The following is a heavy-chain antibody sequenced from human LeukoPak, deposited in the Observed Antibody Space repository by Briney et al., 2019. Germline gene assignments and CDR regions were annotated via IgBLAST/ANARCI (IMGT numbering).Heavy chain of an antibody. CDR1: GFTFDDYA. CDR2: ISWNSGSI. D-gene: IGHD3-16*01. J-gene: IGHJ6*03. Sequence: PGRSLRLSCAASGFTFDDYAMHWVRQAPGKGLEWVSGISWNSGSIGYADSVKGRFTISRDNAKNSLYLQMNSLRAEDTALYYCAKAAFRLEPYYYYYMDVWGKGTTVTVSS. CDR3: AKAAFRLEPYYYYYMDV. V-gene: IGHV3-9*01.